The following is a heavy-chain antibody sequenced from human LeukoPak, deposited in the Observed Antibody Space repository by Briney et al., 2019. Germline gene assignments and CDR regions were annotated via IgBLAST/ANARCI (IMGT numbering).Heavy chain of an antibody. CDR2: ISAYNGNT. J-gene: IGHJ4*02. V-gene: IGHV1-18*01. D-gene: IGHD4-17*01. CDR1: GYTFTSYG. Sequence: ASVKVSCKASGYTFTSYGISWVRQAPGQGLEWMGWISAYNGNTNYAQKLQGRVTVTTDTSTSTAYMELSRLRSDDTAVYYCAVYGDYSDWAIYWGQGTLVTVSS. CDR3: AVYGDYSDWAIY.